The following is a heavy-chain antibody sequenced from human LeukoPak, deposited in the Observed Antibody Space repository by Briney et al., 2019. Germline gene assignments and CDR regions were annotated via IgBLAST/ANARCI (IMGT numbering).Heavy chain of an antibody. J-gene: IGHJ3*02. Sequence: GESLKISCKGSGYSFTSYWIGWVRQMPGKGLEWMGIIYPGDSDTRYSPSFQGQVTISADKSISTAYLQWSSLKASDTAMYYCARAAARAFDAFDIWGQGTMVTVSS. CDR3: ARAAARAFDAFDI. CDR2: IYPGDSDT. D-gene: IGHD6-13*01. V-gene: IGHV5-51*01. CDR1: GYSFTSYW.